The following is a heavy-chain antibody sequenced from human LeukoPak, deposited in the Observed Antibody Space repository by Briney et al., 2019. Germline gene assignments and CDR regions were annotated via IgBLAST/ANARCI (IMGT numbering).Heavy chain of an antibody. J-gene: IGHJ4*02. Sequence: SSETLSLTCTVSGGSISSSSYYWSWIRQPPGNGLERIGEINHSGSTNYNPSLKSRVTISVDTSKNQFSLKLSSVTAADTAVYYCASLDSYGSGSRKVDYWGQGTLVTVSS. V-gene: IGHV4-39*07. D-gene: IGHD3-10*01. CDR3: ASLDSYGSGSRKVDY. CDR1: GGSISSSSYY. CDR2: INHSGST.